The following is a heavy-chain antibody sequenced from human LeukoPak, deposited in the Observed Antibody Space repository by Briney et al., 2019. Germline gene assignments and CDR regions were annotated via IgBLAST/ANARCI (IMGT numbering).Heavy chain of an antibody. CDR1: RVSISSGPYS. V-gene: IGHV4-39*07. CDR3: ARDDGGAFDVSDM. Sequence: TSQTLSLTCALSRVSISSGPYSSGWIRLPPGKGLEWIGSIYFRGTTFYNPSLKSRVTISVDTSKNQFSLKVYSVTAADTAVYYCARDDGGAFDVSDMWGQGTMVTVSS. CDR2: IYFRGTT. D-gene: IGHD3-9*01. J-gene: IGHJ3*02.